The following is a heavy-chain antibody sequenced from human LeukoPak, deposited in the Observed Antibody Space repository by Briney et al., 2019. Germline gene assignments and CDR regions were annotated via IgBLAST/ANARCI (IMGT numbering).Heavy chain of an antibody. CDR1: GSTFSSYG. CDR2: IWYDGSNK. CDR3: AKDFARIGGGYNWGGYYMDV. Sequence: GGSLRLSCAASGSTFSSYGMHWVRQAPGKGLGWVAVIWYDGSNKYYADSVKGRFTISRDNSKNTLYLQMNSLRAEDTAVYYCAKDFARIGGGYNWGGYYMDVWGKGTTVTVSS. D-gene: IGHD5-24*01. V-gene: IGHV3-33*06. J-gene: IGHJ6*03.